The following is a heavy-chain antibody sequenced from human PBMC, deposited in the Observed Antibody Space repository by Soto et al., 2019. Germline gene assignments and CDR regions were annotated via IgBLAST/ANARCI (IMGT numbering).Heavy chain of an antibody. CDR1: GFTFSSYW. J-gene: IGHJ6*03. V-gene: IGHV3-7*01. D-gene: IGHD3-9*01. Sequence: GGSLRLSCAASGFTFSSYWMSWVRQAPGKGLEWVANIKQDGCGKYYVDAVKGQFTISRDNTKNSLYLQMNSVRADDTAVYYWARVSTYYDILTCYLYYYYMDVWGKGTTVTVSS. CDR3: ARVSTYYDILTCYLYYYYMDV. CDR2: IKQDGCGK.